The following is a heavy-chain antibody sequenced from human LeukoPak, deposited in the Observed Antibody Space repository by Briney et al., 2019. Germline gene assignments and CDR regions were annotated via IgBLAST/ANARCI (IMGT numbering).Heavy chain of an antibody. Sequence: SETLSLTCTVSGGSISSFYWSWIRQSPGKGLEWIGYIYYSGSTNYNPSLKSRVTISVDTSKNQFSLKLSSVTAADTAVYYCARDFSISNPNAFDIWGQGTMVTVSS. CDR3: ARDFSISNPNAFDI. D-gene: IGHD3-3*02. J-gene: IGHJ3*02. CDR2: IYYSGST. CDR1: GGSISSFY. V-gene: IGHV4-59*01.